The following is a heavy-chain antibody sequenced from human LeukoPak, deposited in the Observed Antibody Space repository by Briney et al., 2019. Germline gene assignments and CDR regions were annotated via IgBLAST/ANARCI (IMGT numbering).Heavy chain of an antibody. D-gene: IGHD1-26*01. CDR2: ISGSGGST. CDR3: AKALRIVGATTPFDY. Sequence: PGGSLRLSCAASGFTFSDYYMSWVRQAPGKGLEWVSAISGSGGSTYYADSVKGRFTISRDNSKNTLYLQMNSLRAEDTAVYYCAKALRIVGATTPFDYWGRGTLVTVSS. V-gene: IGHV3-23*01. J-gene: IGHJ4*02. CDR1: GFTFSDYY.